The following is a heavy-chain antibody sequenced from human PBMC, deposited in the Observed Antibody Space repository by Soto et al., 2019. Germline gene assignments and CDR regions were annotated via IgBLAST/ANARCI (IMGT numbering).Heavy chain of an antibody. V-gene: IGHV3-73*01. CDR2: IRSKANSYAT. Sequence: GGSLRLSCAASGFTFSGSAMHWVRQASGKGLEWVGRIRSKANSYATAYAASVEGRFTISRDDSKNTAYLQMNSLKTEDTAVYYCTRPPTNYDFWSGQDYYYYGMDVWGQGTTVTVSS. D-gene: IGHD3-3*01. J-gene: IGHJ6*02. CDR3: TRPPTNYDFWSGQDYYYYGMDV. CDR1: GFTFSGSA.